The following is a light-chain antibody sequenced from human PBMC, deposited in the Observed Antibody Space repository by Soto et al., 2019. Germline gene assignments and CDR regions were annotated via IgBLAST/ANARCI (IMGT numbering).Light chain of an antibody. J-gene: IGLJ1*01. CDR3: SSYTNSSNRV. V-gene: IGLV2-14*01. CDR1: SSDVGIYNY. Sequence: QSALAQPASVSGSPGQSIAISCTGSSSDVGIYNYVSWYQQHPGKVPKLIIYEVTNRPSGVSNRFSGSKSGNTASLTISGLQAEDEAAYYCSSYTNSSNRVLGIGTKVT. CDR2: EVT.